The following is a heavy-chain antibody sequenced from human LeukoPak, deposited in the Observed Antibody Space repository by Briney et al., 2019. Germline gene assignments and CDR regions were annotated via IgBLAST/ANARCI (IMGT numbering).Heavy chain of an antibody. D-gene: IGHD2-15*01. CDR3: ARDRDCSGGSCLDY. V-gene: IGHV1-69*05. CDR1: GGTFSSYA. Sequence: GSSVKVSCEASGGTFSSYAISWVRQAPGQGLEWMGGIIPIFGTANYAQKFQGRVTITTDESTSTAYMELSSLRSEDTAVYYCARDRDCSGGSCLDYWGQGTLVTVSS. CDR2: IIPIFGTA. J-gene: IGHJ4*02.